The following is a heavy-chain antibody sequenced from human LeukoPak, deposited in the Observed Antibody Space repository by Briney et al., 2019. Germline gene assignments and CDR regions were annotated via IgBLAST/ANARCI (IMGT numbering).Heavy chain of an antibody. CDR2: MNPNSGNT. Sequence: EASVKLSCKASGYTFTSYDINWVRLATAQGHEWMGWMNPNSGNTGYAQKFQGRVTITRNTSISTAYMELSSLRSEATAVYYCARDPHAGMVRGVMGYFDYWGQGSLVTVSA. CDR3: ARDPHAGMVRGVMGYFDY. D-gene: IGHD3-10*01. CDR1: GYTFTSYD. V-gene: IGHV1-8*03. J-gene: IGHJ4*02.